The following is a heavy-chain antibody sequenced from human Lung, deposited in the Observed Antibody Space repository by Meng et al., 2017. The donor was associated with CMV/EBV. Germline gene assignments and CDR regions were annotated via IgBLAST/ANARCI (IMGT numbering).Heavy chain of an antibody. V-gene: IGHV4-4*02. D-gene: IGHD1-26*01. CDR2: IDDSGST. CDR1: GVSSSSNIR. CDR3: ARGKQDAWELLAY. Sequence: HAKLQGRGPGLEKPSGTLPLTCGGSGVSSSSNIRWTWVLQSPGKGLEWIGDIDDSGSTNYNPSLNSRISISLDKSKNHFSLKVNSVTAAYTAVYYCARGKQDAWELLAYWGQGALVTVSS. J-gene: IGHJ4*02.